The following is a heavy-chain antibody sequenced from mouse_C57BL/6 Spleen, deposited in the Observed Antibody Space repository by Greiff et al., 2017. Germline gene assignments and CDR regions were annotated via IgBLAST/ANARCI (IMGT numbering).Heavy chain of an antibody. Sequence: EVQLQQSGPGLVKPSQSLSLTCSVTGFSITSCYYWNWLRPFPGNKLEWMGYISYDGSNNYNPSLKNRISITRDTSKNQFFRKLNSVTTEDTATYYGARGGDDDYDGRPYVDYWGQGTTLTVSS. V-gene: IGHV3-6*01. CDR1: GFSITSCYY. CDR3: ARGGDDDYDGRPYVDY. J-gene: IGHJ2*01. D-gene: IGHD2-4*01. CDR2: ISYDGSN.